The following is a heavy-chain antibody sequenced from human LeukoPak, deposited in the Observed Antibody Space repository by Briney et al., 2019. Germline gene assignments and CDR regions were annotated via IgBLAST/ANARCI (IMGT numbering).Heavy chain of an antibody. V-gene: IGHV5-51*01. CDR1: GYSFTSYW. CDR3: ARLTTTLTTFLDY. D-gene: IGHD4-11*01. CDR2: IYPGDSDT. J-gene: IGHJ4*02. Sequence: GESLKISCKGSGYSFTSYWIGWVRQMPGKGLEWMGIIYPGDSDTKYSPSFQGQVTISVDKSISTAYLQWSSLEASDTAMYYCARLTTTLTTFLDYWGQGTLVTASS.